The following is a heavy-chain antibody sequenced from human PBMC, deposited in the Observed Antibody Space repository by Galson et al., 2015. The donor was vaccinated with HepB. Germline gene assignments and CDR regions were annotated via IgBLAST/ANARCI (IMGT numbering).Heavy chain of an antibody. CDR3: ARDHAKDFGYSYGNYYYYGMDV. CDR1: GFTFSSYS. CDR2: ISSSSSYI. D-gene: IGHD5-18*01. J-gene: IGHJ6*02. V-gene: IGHV3-21*01. Sequence: SLRLSCAASGFTFSSYSMNWVRQAPGKGLEWVSSISSSSSYIYYADSVKGRFTVSRDNAKNSLYLQMNSLRAEDTAVYYCARDHAKDFGYSYGNYYYYGMDVWGQGTTVTVSS.